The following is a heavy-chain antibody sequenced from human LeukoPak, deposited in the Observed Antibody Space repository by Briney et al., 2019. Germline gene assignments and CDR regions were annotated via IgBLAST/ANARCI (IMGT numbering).Heavy chain of an antibody. CDR2: IYTSGST. CDR1: GGSISNYY. V-gene: IGHV4-4*07. J-gene: IGHJ4*02. D-gene: IGHD3-22*01. CDR3: ATSYYYDSSGYFDYHDY. Sequence: NPSETLSLTCTVSGGSISNYYWSWIRQPAGKGLEWIGRIYTSGSTNYNPSLKSRVTMSVDTSKNQFSLKLSSVTAADTAVYYCATSYYYDSSGYFDYHDYWGQGTLVTVSS.